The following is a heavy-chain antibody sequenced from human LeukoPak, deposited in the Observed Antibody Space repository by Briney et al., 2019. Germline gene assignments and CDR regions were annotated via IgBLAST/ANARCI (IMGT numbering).Heavy chain of an antibody. D-gene: IGHD3-22*01. V-gene: IGHV1-69*05. Sequence: SVKVSCKASGGTFSSYAISWVRQAPGQGLEWMGGIIPIFGTANYAQKFQGRVTMTRDMSTSTVYMELSSLRSEDTAVYYCARDLRYYDSSGYYSDAFDIWGQGTLVTVSS. CDR1: GGTFSSYA. J-gene: IGHJ4*02. CDR3: ARDLRYYDSSGYYSDAFDI. CDR2: IIPIFGTA.